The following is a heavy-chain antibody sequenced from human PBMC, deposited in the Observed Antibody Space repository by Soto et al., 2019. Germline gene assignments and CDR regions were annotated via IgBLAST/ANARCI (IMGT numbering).Heavy chain of an antibody. Sequence: ASVKVSCKASGYTFTGYYMHWVRQAPGQGLELMGWINPNSGGTNYAQKFQGRVTMTRDTSISTAYMELSRLRSDDTAVYYCARPIGYCSSTSCYPGNNWFDPWGQGTLVTVYS. CDR2: INPNSGGT. J-gene: IGHJ5*02. V-gene: IGHV1-2*02. D-gene: IGHD2-2*01. CDR3: ARPIGYCSSTSCYPGNNWFDP. CDR1: GYTFTGYY.